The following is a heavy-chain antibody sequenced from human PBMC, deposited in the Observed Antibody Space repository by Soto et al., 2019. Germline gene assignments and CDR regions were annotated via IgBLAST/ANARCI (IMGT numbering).Heavy chain of an antibody. Sequence: QVQLVQSGAEVKKPGSSVKVSCKASGGTFSSYAISWVRQAPGQGLEWMGGIIPIFGTANYAQKFQGRVTITADESTSTAYMGLSSMTSEETAVYYCARHVPAAGYYYGMDVWGQGTTVTVSS. V-gene: IGHV1-69*12. CDR1: GGTFSSYA. CDR2: IIPIFGTA. CDR3: ARHVPAAGYYYGMDV. J-gene: IGHJ6*02. D-gene: IGHD2-2*01.